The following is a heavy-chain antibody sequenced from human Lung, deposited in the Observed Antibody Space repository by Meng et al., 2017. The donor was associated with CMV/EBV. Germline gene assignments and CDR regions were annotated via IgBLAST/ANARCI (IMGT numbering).Heavy chain of an antibody. V-gene: IGHV4-4*01. CDR3: ARVADYGGNCFDY. CDR1: GGSISTSNW. D-gene: IGHD4-23*01. CDR2: IYHSGYT. J-gene: IGHJ4*02. Sequence: GSLRLSCAVSGGSISTSNWWSWVRQPPGKGLEWIGEIYHSGYTNYNPSLKGRVSMSVDRSKRQFSLRLTSVTAADTAVSFCARVADYGGNCFDYWGPGTLVTVSS.